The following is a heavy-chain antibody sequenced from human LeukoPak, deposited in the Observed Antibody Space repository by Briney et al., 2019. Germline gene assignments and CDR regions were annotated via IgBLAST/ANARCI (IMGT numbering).Heavy chain of an antibody. CDR1: GFTFSSYS. Sequence: TGGSLRLYCAASGFTFSSYSMNWVRQAPGKGLEWVSSISSSSSYIYYADSVKGRFTISRDNAKNSLYLQMNSLRAEDTAVYYCARVSMVANFDYWGQGTLVTVSS. CDR2: ISSSSSYI. V-gene: IGHV3-21*01. J-gene: IGHJ4*02. CDR3: ARVSMVANFDY. D-gene: IGHD2-15*01.